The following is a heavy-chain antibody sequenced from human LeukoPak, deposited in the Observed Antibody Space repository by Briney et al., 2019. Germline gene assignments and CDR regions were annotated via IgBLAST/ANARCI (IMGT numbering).Heavy chain of an antibody. CDR3: ARDRGSSPPGY. V-gene: IGHV3-21*01. CDR1: GFTFISYS. D-gene: IGHD1-26*01. Sequence: PGGSLLPSCAASGFTFISYSMNWVRQAPGKGLEWVSSINSSSSYIYYADSVKGRFTISRDNAKNSLYLQMNSLRAEDTAVYYCARDRGSSPPGYWGQGTLVTVSS. CDR2: INSSSSYI. J-gene: IGHJ4*02.